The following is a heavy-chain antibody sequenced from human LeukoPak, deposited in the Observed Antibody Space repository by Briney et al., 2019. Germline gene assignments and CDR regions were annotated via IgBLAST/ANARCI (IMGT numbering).Heavy chain of an antibody. D-gene: IGHD4-17*01. Sequence: GGSLRLSCAASGFTFDDYAMHWVRQAPGKGLEWVSGISWNSGSIGYADSVKGRFTISRDNAKNSLYLQVNSLRAEDTALYYCAKDRLDYGDYSGDAFDIWGQGTMVTVSS. V-gene: IGHV3-9*01. J-gene: IGHJ3*02. CDR1: GFTFDDYA. CDR2: ISWNSGSI. CDR3: AKDRLDYGDYSGDAFDI.